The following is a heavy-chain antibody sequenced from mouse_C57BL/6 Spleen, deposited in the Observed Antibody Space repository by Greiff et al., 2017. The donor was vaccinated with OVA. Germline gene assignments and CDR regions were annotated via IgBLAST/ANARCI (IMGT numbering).Heavy chain of an antibody. CDR3: ARSEGSLYGSRDAMDY. CDR1: GYTFTSYW. V-gene: IGHV1-55*01. CDR2: IYPGSGST. Sequence: QVQLKQSGAELVKPGASVKMSCKASGYTFTSYWITWVKQRPGQGLEWIGDIYPGSGSTNYNEKFKSKATLTVDTSSSTAYMQLSSLTSEDSAVYYCARSEGSLYGSRDAMDYWGQGTSVTVSS. D-gene: IGHD1-1*01. J-gene: IGHJ4*01.